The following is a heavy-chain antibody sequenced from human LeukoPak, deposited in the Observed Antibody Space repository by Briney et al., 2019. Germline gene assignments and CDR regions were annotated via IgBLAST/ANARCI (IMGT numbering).Heavy chain of an antibody. Sequence: SETLSLTCTVSGASISAFHWTWFRRPAGKGLEWIGLIYSSGSTLFNPSLKSRVAMSVDLTKNQLSLKLTAVTAADTAMYYCARKDGDYWGRGALVTVSS. CDR2: IYSSGST. J-gene: IGHJ4*02. V-gene: IGHV4-4*07. CDR1: GASISAFH. CDR3: ARKDGDY.